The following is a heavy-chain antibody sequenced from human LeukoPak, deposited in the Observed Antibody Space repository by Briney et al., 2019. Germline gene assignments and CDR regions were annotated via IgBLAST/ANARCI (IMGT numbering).Heavy chain of an antibody. Sequence: HVASESLSCTASGYTFTSYGISWVRQAPGQGLEWMGWISAYNGNTNYAQKLQGRVTMTTDTCTSTAYMELRSLRSDDTAVYYCARDVVLTPLGVYFDYWGQGTLVTVSS. J-gene: IGHJ4*02. CDR1: GYTFTSYG. V-gene: IGHV1-18*01. CDR2: ISAYNGNT. D-gene: IGHD4/OR15-4a*01. CDR3: ARDVVLTPLGVYFDY.